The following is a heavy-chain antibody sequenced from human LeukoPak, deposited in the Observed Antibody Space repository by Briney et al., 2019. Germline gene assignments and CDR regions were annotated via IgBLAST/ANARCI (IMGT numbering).Heavy chain of an antibody. CDR2: ISSSGSTI. V-gene: IGHV3-11*01. J-gene: IGHJ6*02. D-gene: IGHD1-26*01. CDR3: ASGSSEYYYYYGMDV. CDR1: GGSISSGSYY. Sequence: LSLTCTVSGGSISSGSYYWSWIRQAPGKGREWVSYISSSGSTIYYADSVKGRFTISRDNAKNSLYLQMNSLRAEDTAVYYCASGSSEYYYYYGMDVWGQGTTVTVSS.